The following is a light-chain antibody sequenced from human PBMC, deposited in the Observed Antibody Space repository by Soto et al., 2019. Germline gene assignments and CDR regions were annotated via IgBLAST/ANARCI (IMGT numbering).Light chain of an antibody. CDR3: QQYDRSPRT. CDR1: QSVSSDY. CDR2: GTS. V-gene: IGKV3-20*01. Sequence: EIVLTQSPGTLSLSPGERATLSCRASQSVSSDYLAWYQQRPGQAPRLLIYGTSSRVTGIPDRFSGSGSGTDFTLTISRLEPEDFAVYYCQQYDRSPRTFGQGTKVEIK. J-gene: IGKJ1*01.